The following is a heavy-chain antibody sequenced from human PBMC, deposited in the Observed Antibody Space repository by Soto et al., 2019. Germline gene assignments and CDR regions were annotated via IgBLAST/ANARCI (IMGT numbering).Heavy chain of an antibody. D-gene: IGHD2-2*01. J-gene: IGHJ4*02. CDR1: GFTFSNSW. CDR2: INADGTST. Sequence: DVQLVESGGGLVQPGGSLRLSCAASGFTFSNSWMHWVRQVSGKGLEWVSRINADGTSTSYADSVKGRFTISRDNAKNTLYLHVNSLRAEDTAVYYCMNVWARGVGVPRFYFDSWGQGALVTVSS. V-gene: IGHV3-74*01. CDR3: MNVWARGVGVPRFYFDS.